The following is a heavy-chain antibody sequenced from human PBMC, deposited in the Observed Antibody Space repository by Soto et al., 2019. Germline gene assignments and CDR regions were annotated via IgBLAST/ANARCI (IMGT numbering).Heavy chain of an antibody. CDR1: GGTFSSYA. J-gene: IGHJ4*02. D-gene: IGHD2-15*01. CDR2: IIPIFGTA. Sequence: SVKVSCKASGGTFSSYAISWVRQAPGQGLEWMGGIIPIFGTANYAQKFQGRVTMTTDTSTSTAYMELRSLRSDDTAVYYCARSNIVYCSGGSCYLGEYYFDYWGQGTLVTVSS. CDR3: ARSNIVYCSGGSCYLGEYYFDY. V-gene: IGHV1-69*05.